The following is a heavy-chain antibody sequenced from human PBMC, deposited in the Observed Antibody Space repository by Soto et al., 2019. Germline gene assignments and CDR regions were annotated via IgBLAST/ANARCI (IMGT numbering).Heavy chain of an antibody. CDR1: GDSVSSNNAA. J-gene: IGHJ4*02. V-gene: IGHV6-1*01. D-gene: IGHD3-10*01. CDR3: ARGSGTINY. CDR2: TYYRSNWYN. Sequence: SQTLSLTCAISGDSVSSNNAAWDWIRQSPSRGLEWLGRTYYRSNWYNDYAASVRGRITITPDTSKNQFTLQLKSLTPEDTAVYYCARGSGTINYWGQGTRVPVS.